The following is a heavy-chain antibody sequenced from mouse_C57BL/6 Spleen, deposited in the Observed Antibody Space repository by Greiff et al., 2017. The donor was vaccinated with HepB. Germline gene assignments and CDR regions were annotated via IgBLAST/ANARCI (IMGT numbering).Heavy chain of an antibody. CDR3: ARRKATTSSYFDY. Sequence: VQLQQSGPELVKPGASVKISCKASGYAFSSSWMNWVKQRPGKGLEWIGRIYPGDGDTNYNGKFKGKATLTADKSSSTAYMQLSSLTSEDSAVYFCARRKATTSSYFDYWGQGTTLTVSS. CDR1: GYAFSSSW. D-gene: IGHD2-13*01. V-gene: IGHV1-82*01. J-gene: IGHJ2*01. CDR2: IYPGDGDT.